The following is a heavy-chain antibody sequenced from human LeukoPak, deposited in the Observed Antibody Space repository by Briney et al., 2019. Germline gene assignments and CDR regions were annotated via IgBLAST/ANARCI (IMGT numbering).Heavy chain of an antibody. CDR3: ARDGDYYGSGSYYNRRHYFDY. CDR2: KWYDRSNK. D-gene: IGHD3-10*01. Sequence: GGSLRLSCAASGFIFSSYGMHWVRQAPGKGLEWVAVKWYDRSNKYYADSVKGRFTISKDNSKNTLYLQMNSLRAEDTAVYYCARDGDYYGSGSYYNRRHYFDYWGQGTLVTVSS. J-gene: IGHJ4*02. CDR1: GFIFSSYG. V-gene: IGHV3-33*01.